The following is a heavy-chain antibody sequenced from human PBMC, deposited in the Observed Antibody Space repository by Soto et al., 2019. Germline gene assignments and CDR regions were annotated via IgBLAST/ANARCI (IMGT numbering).Heavy chain of an antibody. CDR1: GGSISSYY. V-gene: IGHV4-4*07. CDR3: ARSDYYYGSGSYYYFDY. Sequence: WETLSLTCTVSGGSISSYYWSWIRQPAGRGLEWIGRIYTSGSTNYNPSLKSRVTMSVDTSKNQFSLKLSSVTAADTAVYYCARSDYYYGSGSYYYFDYWGQGTLVTVSS. D-gene: IGHD3-10*01. CDR2: IYTSGST. J-gene: IGHJ4*02.